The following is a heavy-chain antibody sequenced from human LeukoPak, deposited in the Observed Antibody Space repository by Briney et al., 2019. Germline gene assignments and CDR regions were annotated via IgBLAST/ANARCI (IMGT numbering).Heavy chain of an antibody. Sequence: ASVKVSCKASGYTFTDFGISWVRQAPGQGLEWMGWINPNSGGTNYAQKFQGRVTMTRDTSISTAYMELSRLRSDDTAVYYCATRWFASRMVRGVLLDYWGQGALVTVSS. CDR3: ATRWFASRMVRGVLLDY. V-gene: IGHV1-2*02. J-gene: IGHJ4*02. CDR1: GYTFTDFG. CDR2: INPNSGGT. D-gene: IGHD3-10*01.